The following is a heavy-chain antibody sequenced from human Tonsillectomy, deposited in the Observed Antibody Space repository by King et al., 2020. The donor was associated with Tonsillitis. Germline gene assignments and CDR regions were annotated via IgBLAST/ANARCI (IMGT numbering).Heavy chain of an antibody. J-gene: IGHJ6*02. V-gene: IGHV3-21*01. Sequence: QLVQSGGGLVKPGGSLRLSCAASGFTFSSYSMNWVRQAPGKGLEWVSSISSSSSYIYYADSVKGRFTISRDNAKNSLYLQMNSLRAEDTAVYYCARDKRPAGLTYYDFWSGYYDYYYYGMDVWGQGTTVTVSS. CDR2: ISSSSSYI. D-gene: IGHD3-3*01. CDR1: GFTFSSYS. CDR3: ARDKRPAGLTYYDFWSGYYDYYYYGMDV.